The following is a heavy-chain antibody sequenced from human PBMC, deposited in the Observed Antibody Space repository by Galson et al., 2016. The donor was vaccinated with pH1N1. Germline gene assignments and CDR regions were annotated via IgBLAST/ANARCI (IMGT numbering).Heavy chain of an antibody. V-gene: IGHV3-48*03. CDR1: GFAFSSYE. D-gene: IGHD6-19*01. CDR2: ISRSGSTI. CDR3: ARPAEQQWLVILPFGY. Sequence: SLRLSCAASGFAFSSYEMNWVRQAPGKGLEWVSHISRSGSTIHYADSVKGRFTVSRDNAKNSLYLQMNSLRAEDTAVYYCARPAEQQWLVILPFGYWGQGILVT. J-gene: IGHJ4*02.